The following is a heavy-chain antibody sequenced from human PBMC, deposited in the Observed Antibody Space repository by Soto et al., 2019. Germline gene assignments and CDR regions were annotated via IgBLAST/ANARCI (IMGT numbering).Heavy chain of an antibody. D-gene: IGHD3-10*01. Sequence: SETLSLTCTVSGGSISSGGYYWSWIRQHPGKGLEWIGYIYYSGSTYYNPSLKSRVIISVDTSKNQFSLKLSSVTAADTAVYYCARAWGSGSQSDYWGQGTLVTVSS. CDR2: IYYSGST. CDR1: GGSISSGGYY. J-gene: IGHJ4*02. V-gene: IGHV4-31*03. CDR3: ARAWGSGSQSDY.